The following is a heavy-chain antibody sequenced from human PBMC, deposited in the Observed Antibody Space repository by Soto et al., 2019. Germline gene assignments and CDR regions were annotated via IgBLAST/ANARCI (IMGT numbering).Heavy chain of an antibody. CDR1: GFTFSDHY. D-gene: IGHD1-1*01. CDR3: TTLYTTGH. V-gene: IGHV3-72*01. Sequence: PGGSLRLSCAVSGFTFSDHYLDWVRQAPGKGLEWVGRTKNKVNSYITEYAASVKGRFTISRDDSKSSVYLQMNSLRTEDTAVYYCTTLYTTGHWGQGTQVTVSS. J-gene: IGHJ4*02. CDR2: TKNKVNSYIT.